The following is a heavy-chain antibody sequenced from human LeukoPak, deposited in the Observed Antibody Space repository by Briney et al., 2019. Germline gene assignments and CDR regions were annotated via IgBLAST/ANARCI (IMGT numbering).Heavy chain of an antibody. D-gene: IGHD2-2*01. J-gene: IGHJ4*02. Sequence: GESLKISCKSSGYSFTFYWISWVRQMPGKGLEWMGRIDPSDSYTNYSPSFQGHVTISADKSISTAYLQWSSLKASDTAMYYCARREAYCSSTSCRPFDYWGQGTLVTASS. CDR3: ARREAYCSSTSCRPFDY. CDR1: GYSFTFYW. CDR2: IDPSDSYT. V-gene: IGHV5-10-1*01.